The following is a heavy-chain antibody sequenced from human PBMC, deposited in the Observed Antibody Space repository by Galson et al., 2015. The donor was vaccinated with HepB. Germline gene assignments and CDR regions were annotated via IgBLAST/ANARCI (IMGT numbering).Heavy chain of an antibody. J-gene: IGHJ4*02. Sequence: LRLSCAASGFTFSSYGMHWVRQAPGKGLEWVAFIRYDGSNKYYADSVKGRFTISRDNSKNTLYLQMNSLRAEDTAVYYCAKWPDRSGGSCLDYWGQGTLVTVSS. V-gene: IGHV3-30*02. CDR2: IRYDGSNK. D-gene: IGHD2-15*01. CDR1: GFTFSSYG. CDR3: AKWPDRSGGSCLDY.